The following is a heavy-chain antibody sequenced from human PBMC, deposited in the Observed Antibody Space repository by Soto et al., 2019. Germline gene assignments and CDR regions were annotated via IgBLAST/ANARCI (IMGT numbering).Heavy chain of an antibody. J-gene: IGHJ4*02. CDR2: IYYSGST. D-gene: IGHD4-17*01. CDR3: ACYGGNSDFDY. CDR1: GGSISSYY. V-gene: IGHV4-59*01. Sequence: SETLSLTCTVSGGSISSYYWSWIRQPPGKGLEWIGYIYYSGSTNYNPSLKSRVTISVDTSKNQFSLKLSSVTAADTAVYYCACYGGNSDFDYWGQGTLVTVSS.